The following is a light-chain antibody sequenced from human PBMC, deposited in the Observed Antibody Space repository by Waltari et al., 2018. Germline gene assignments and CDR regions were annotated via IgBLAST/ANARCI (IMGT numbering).Light chain of an antibody. J-gene: IGKJ5*01. CDR2: GTS. CDR3: QQYGDRPPIT. Sequence: EVVMTQSPATLSVSPGERATLSCRASQIVSTDLAWYQQRPGQGPRLLIYGTSTRATGVPDRFSGSGSGTEFTLTISSLQSEDFAVYYCQQYGDRPPITFGQGTRLDIK. V-gene: IGKV3-15*01. CDR1: QIVSTD.